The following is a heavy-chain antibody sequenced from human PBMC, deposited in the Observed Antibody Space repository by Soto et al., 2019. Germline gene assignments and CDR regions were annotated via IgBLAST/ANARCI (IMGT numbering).Heavy chain of an antibody. CDR3: ARESAMVTG. Sequence: PSETLSLTCTVSCGSISSSSYYWGWIRQPPGKGLEWIGSIYYSGSTYYNPSLKSRVTISVDTSKNQFSLKLSSVTAADTAVYYCARESAMVTGWGQGTLVTVSS. J-gene: IGHJ4*02. CDR1: CGSISSSSYY. V-gene: IGHV4-39*02. CDR2: IYYSGST. D-gene: IGHD5-18*01.